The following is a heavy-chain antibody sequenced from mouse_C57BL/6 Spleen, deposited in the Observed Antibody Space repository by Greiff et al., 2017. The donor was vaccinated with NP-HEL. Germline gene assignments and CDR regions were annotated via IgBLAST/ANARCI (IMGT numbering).Heavy chain of an antibody. CDR2: IHPSDSDT. CDR3: AIPMGWLLPHFDY. Sequence: QVHVKQPGAELVKPGASVKVSCKASGYTFTSYWMHWVKQRPGQGLEWIGRIHPSDSDTNYNQKFKGKATLTVDKSSSTAYMQLSSLTSEDSAVYYCAIPMGWLLPHFDYWGQGTTLTVSS. CDR1: GYTFTSYW. D-gene: IGHD2-3*01. J-gene: IGHJ2*01. V-gene: IGHV1-74*01.